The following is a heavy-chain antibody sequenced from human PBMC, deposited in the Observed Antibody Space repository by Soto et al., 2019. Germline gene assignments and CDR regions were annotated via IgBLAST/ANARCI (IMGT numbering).Heavy chain of an antibody. CDR1: GVTFTSYA. J-gene: IGHJ4*02. CDR2: ISKSGDST. D-gene: IGHD3-10*01. V-gene: IGHV3-23*01. Sequence: GSLRLSCAASGVTFTSYAMTWVRQVPGEGLQWVSSISKSGDSTYYADSVKGRFTTSRDNSKNTLYLQMNSLRAEDTAIYYGAQGSFGFDYWGQGTLVTVSS. CDR3: AQGSFGFDY.